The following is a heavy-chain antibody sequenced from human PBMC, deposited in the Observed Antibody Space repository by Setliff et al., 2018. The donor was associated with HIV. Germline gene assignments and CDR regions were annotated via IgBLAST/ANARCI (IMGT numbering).Heavy chain of an antibody. D-gene: IGHD2-2*03. J-gene: IGHJ6*02. Sequence: GASLKISCQGSGYSFTNYWIGWVRQMPGKGLEWMGIIYPGDSDTRYSPSFEGQVTISADKSISTAYLQWSSLKASDTAMYYSARHGYCSGTSCSEYYYYYGMDVWGQGTTVTVSS. CDR2: IYPGDSDT. CDR1: GYSFTNYW. V-gene: IGHV5-51*01. CDR3: ARHGYCSGTSCSEYYYYYGMDV.